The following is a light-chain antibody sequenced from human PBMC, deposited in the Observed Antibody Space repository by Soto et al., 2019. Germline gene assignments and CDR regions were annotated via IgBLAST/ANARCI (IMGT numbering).Light chain of an antibody. CDR2: DAS. Sequence: EIVLTQSPGTLSLSPGERATLSCSSSQSVSSSYLAWYQPKPGQAPRLLIYDASNRATGVPARFSGSGSGTDFTLAISRLEPEDFAVYYCQHYGGAPLNFGQGTRLEIK. J-gene: IGKJ5*01. CDR3: QHYGGAPLN. V-gene: IGKV3-20*01. CDR1: QSVSSSY.